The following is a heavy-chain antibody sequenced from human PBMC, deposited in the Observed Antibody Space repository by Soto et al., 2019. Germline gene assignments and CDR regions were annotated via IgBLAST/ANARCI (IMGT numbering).Heavy chain of an antibody. Sequence: PGGSLRLSCAASGFTFSSYAMHWVRQAPGKGLEWVAVISYDGSNKYYADSVKGRFTISRDNSKNTLYLQMNSLRAEDTAVYYCARDPYYYSSGYYLGGERNFAFDIWGQGTMVTVSS. D-gene: IGHD3-22*01. J-gene: IGHJ3*02. CDR2: ISYDGSNK. CDR1: GFTFSSYA. CDR3: ARDPYYYSSGYYLGGERNFAFDI. V-gene: IGHV3-30-3*01.